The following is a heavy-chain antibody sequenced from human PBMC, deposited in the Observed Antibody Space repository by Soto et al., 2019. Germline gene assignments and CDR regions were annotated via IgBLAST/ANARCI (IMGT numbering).Heavy chain of an antibody. J-gene: IGHJ6*02. V-gene: IGHV3-30*18. CDR2: ISYDGRSK. CDR1: GFTFSSYG. D-gene: IGHD3-16*02. CDR3: AKEGYQRYGMDV. Sequence: QVQLVESGGGVVQPGRSLRLSCAASGFTFSSYGMHWVRQAPDKGLEWVAVISYDGRSKYYADSVKGRFTISRDNSKNTLYLKMNSLRAEDTAVYYCAKEGYQRYGMDVWGQGTTVTVSS.